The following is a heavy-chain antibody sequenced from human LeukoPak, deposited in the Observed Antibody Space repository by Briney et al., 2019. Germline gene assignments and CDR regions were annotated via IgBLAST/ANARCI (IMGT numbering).Heavy chain of an antibody. J-gene: IGHJ3*02. CDR3: ARSGRHFDWPEAFDI. D-gene: IGHD3-9*01. V-gene: IGHV3-7*03. CDR1: GFTFSSYW. Sequence: GGSLRLSCAASGFTFSSYWMSWVRQAPGKGLEWVANIKQDGSEKYYVDSVKGRFTISRDNAKNSLYLQMNSLRAEDTAVYYCARSGRHFDWPEAFDIWGQGTMVTVSS. CDR2: IKQDGSEK.